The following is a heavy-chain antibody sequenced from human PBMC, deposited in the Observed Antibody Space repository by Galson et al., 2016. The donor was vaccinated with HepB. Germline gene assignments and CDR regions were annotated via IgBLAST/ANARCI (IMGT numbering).Heavy chain of an antibody. D-gene: IGHD2/OR15-2a*01. CDR3: ATQLGLIIVPGTFDS. Sequence: LSLTCTVSGASINNSNWWTWVRQAPGKGLEWISYISNTGNTIYYADSVKGRFTISRDNAKNSLYLQMNTLRGEDTAVYYCATQLGLIIVPGTFDSWGQGTLVTVSS. V-gene: IGHV3-11*01. J-gene: IGHJ4*02. CDR2: ISNTGNTI. CDR1: GASINNSNW.